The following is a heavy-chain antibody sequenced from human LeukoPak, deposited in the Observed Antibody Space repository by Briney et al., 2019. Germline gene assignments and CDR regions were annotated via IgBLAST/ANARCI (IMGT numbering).Heavy chain of an antibody. CDR2: INHSGST. CDR1: GGSFSGYY. J-gene: IGHJ4*02. D-gene: IGHD3-22*01. CDR3: VGVSYYDSSGYYHYFDY. Sequence: SETLSLTCAVYGGSFSGYYWSWIRQPPGKGLEWIGEINHSGSTNYNPSLKSRVTISVDTSKNQFSLKLSSVTAADTAVYYCVGVSYYDSSGYYHYFDYWGQGTLVTVSS. V-gene: IGHV4-34*01.